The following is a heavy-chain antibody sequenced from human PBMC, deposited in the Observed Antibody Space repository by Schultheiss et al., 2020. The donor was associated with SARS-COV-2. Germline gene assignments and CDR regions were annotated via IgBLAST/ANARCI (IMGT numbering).Heavy chain of an antibody. Sequence: GGSLRLSCAASGFTFSSYEMNWVRQAPGKGLEWVSYISSSGSTIYYADSVKGRFTISRDNSKNTLYLQMNSLRAEDTAVYYCARGEELELPGYWGQGTLVTVSS. V-gene: IGHV3-48*03. J-gene: IGHJ4*02. D-gene: IGHD1-7*01. CDR2: ISSSGSTI. CDR3: ARGEELELPGY. CDR1: GFTFSSYE.